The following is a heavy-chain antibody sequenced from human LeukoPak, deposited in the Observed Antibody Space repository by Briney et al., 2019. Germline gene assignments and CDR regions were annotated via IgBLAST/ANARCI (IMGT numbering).Heavy chain of an antibody. V-gene: IGHV3-23*01. D-gene: IGHD6-13*01. CDR3: AKVLWDRVISGWSPLGLET. CDR1: GVTFSGYA. CDR2: ISDSGDKV. Sequence: AGSLRLSCAAYGVTFSGYALSWVRQPPGKGLEWGTGISDSGDKVDYADAVQGRSTPSRGTPLNSACLQMNRLRVEDTAVYYCAKVLWDRVISGWSPLGLETWGEGTLVTVFS. J-gene: IGHJ5*02.